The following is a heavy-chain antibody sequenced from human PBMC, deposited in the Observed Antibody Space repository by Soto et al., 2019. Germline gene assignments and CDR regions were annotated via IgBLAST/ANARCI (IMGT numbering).Heavy chain of an antibody. D-gene: IGHD2-2*02. CDR3: ARPTLYGAALYRTPGVRGDAFDI. CDR1: GYTFTSYG. Sequence: ASVKVSCKASGYTFTSYGISWVRQAPGQGLEWMGWISAYNGNTNYAQKLQGRVTMTTDTSTSTAYMELRSLRSDDTAVYYCARPTLYGAALYRTPGVRGDAFDIWGQGTMVTVSS. CDR2: ISAYNGNT. V-gene: IGHV1-18*01. J-gene: IGHJ3*02.